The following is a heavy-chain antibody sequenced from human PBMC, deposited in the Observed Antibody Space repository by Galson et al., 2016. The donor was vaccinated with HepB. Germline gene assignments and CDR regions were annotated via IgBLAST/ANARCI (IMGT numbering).Heavy chain of an antibody. D-gene: IGHD3-3*01. Sequence: SETLSLTCSVSGFSISSGFYWGWIRQPPGKGPEWIGNIYHSGSTYYTPSLKSRVTISVDTSKNQFSLKLSSVTAADTAVYYCARAQITYRGYYFDYWGQGTLVTVSS. CDR1: GFSISSGFY. V-gene: IGHV4-38-2*02. CDR2: IYHSGST. CDR3: ARAQITYRGYYFDY. J-gene: IGHJ4*02.